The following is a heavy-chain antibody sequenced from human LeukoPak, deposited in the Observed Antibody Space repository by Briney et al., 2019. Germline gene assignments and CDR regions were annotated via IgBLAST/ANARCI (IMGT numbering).Heavy chain of an antibody. CDR1: GFTFSSYS. CDR2: ISSSSSTI. V-gene: IGHV3-48*01. J-gene: IGHJ6*03. CDR3: ARVSFFWSGYYSYYMDV. D-gene: IGHD3-3*01. Sequence: GGSLRLSCAASGFTFSSYSMNWVRQAPGKGLEWVSYISSSSSTIYYADSVKGRFTISRDNAKNSLYLQMNSLRAEDTAVYYCARVSFFWSGYYSYYMDVWGKGTTVTVSS.